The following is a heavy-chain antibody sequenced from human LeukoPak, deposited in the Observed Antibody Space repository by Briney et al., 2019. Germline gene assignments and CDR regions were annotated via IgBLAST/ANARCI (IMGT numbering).Heavy chain of an antibody. CDR1: GYTFTGYY. V-gene: IGHV1-2*02. CDR3: ARVYSSSWILPIYYFDY. D-gene: IGHD6-13*01. CDR2: INPNSGGT. J-gene: IGHJ4*02. Sequence: ASVKVSCKASGYTFTGYYIHWVRQAPGQGLEWMGWINPNSGGTNYAQKFQGRVTMTRDTSISTAYMELSRLRSDDTAVYYCARVYSSSWILPIYYFDYWGQGTLVTVSS.